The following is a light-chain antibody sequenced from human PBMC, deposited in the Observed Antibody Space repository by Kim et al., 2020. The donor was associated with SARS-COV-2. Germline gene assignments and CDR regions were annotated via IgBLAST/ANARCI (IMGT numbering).Light chain of an antibody. CDR2: GAS. J-gene: IGKJ5*01. Sequence: ASVGDRVTISCRASQDIRNDLGWYQQNPGRAPKRLIYGASSLQSGVPSRFSGSGSGTEFTLSISSVQPEDFATYFCLQHSTYPITFGQGTRLEIK. V-gene: IGKV1-17*01. CDR3: LQHSTYPIT. CDR1: QDIRND.